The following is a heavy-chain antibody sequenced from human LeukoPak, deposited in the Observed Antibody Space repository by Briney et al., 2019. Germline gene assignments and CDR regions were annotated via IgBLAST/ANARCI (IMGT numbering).Heavy chain of an antibody. CDR3: ARVGGYDYVWGSYRYDWFDP. CDR2: IYHSGST. J-gene: IGHJ5*02. V-gene: IGHV4-4*02. Sequence: SGTLSLTCAVSGGSISSSNWWSWVRQPPGKGLEWIGEIYHSGSTNYNPSLKSRVTISVDKSKNQFSLKLSSVTAADTAVYYCARVGGYDYVWGSYRYDWFDPWGQGTLVTVSS. CDR1: GGSISSSNW. D-gene: IGHD3-16*02.